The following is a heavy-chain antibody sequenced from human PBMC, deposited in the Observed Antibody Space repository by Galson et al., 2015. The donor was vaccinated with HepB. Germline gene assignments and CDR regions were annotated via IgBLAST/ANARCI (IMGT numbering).Heavy chain of an antibody. CDR2: ISGSGSRT. V-gene: IGHV3-23*01. J-gene: IGHJ6*02. Sequence: SLRLSCAASGFTVSSNYMNWVRQAPGKGLEWVSDISGSGSRTSYADSVKGRFTISRDNSENIVYLQMKSLRADDTAVYYCARDWSDCSGGSCYSGYYGMDVWGQGTTVTVSS. CDR1: GFTVSSNY. D-gene: IGHD2-15*01. CDR3: ARDWSDCSGGSCYSGYYGMDV.